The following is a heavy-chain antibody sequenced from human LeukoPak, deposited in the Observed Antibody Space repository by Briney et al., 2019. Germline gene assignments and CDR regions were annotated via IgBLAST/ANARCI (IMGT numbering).Heavy chain of an antibody. D-gene: IGHD6-13*01. Sequence: SETLSLTCAVYGGSFSGYYWSWIRQPPGKGLEWIGEINHSGSTNYNPSLKSRVTISVDTSKNQFSLKLSSVTAADTAVYYCARDSIAAAFNWFDPWGQGTLVTVSS. J-gene: IGHJ5*02. V-gene: IGHV4-34*01. CDR3: ARDSIAAAFNWFDP. CDR2: INHSGST. CDR1: GGSFSGYY.